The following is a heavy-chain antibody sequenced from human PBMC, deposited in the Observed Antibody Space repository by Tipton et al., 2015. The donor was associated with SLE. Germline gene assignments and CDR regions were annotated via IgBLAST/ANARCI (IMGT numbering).Heavy chain of an antibody. CDR2: IKEDGSEK. Sequence: SLRLSCAASGFPFSSYLMSWVRKAPGKGLEWVANIKEDGSEKNYVDSVKGRFTISRDNAKNSLYLQMDSLRAEDTAVYYCVRQAGTYWGQGTLVTVSS. CDR3: VRQAGTY. J-gene: IGHJ4*02. CDR1: GFPFSSYL. V-gene: IGHV3-7*01.